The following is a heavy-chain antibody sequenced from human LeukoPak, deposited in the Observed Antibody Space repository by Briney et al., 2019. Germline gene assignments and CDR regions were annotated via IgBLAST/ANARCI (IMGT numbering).Heavy chain of an antibody. Sequence: PGRSLRLSCAASGFTFSSYGMHWVRQAPGKGLEWVAVISYDGSNKYFADSVKGRFTISRDNSKNTLYLQMNSLRAEDTAVYYCAKMNYGGDSVDWHFDLWGRGTLVTVSS. J-gene: IGHJ2*01. CDR2: ISYDGSNK. CDR3: AKMNYGGDSVDWHFDL. D-gene: IGHD4-23*01. CDR1: GFTFSSYG. V-gene: IGHV3-30*18.